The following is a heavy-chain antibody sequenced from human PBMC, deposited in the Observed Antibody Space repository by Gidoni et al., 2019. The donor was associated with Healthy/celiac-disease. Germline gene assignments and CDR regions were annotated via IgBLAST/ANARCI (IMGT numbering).Heavy chain of an antibody. CDR3: ATSVNDYGDSY. J-gene: IGHJ4*02. Sequence: QVQLVQSGAELKQPGASVTVSCKVSGSTLTELSINWVRQAPGKGLEWMGGFGPEDGETIYEEKFQGRVTMTEDTSTDTAYMELSSLRSEDTAVYYCATSVNDYGDSYWGQGTLVTVSS. D-gene: IGHD4-17*01. V-gene: IGHV1-24*01. CDR1: GSTLTELS. CDR2: FGPEDGET.